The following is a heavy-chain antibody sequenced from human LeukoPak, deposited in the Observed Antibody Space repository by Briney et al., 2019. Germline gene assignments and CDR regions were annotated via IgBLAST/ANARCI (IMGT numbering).Heavy chain of an antibody. J-gene: IGHJ4*02. CDR3: AREGYSGYYDSSGYPKYYFDY. Sequence: GGSLRLSCAASGFTFSSYWMSWVRQAPGKGLELVANIKQDGSEKYYVDSVKGRFTISRDNAKNSLYLQMNSLRAEDTAVYYCAREGYSGYYDSSGYPKYYFDYWGQGTLVTVSS. V-gene: IGHV3-7*01. CDR2: IKQDGSEK. D-gene: IGHD3-22*01. CDR1: GFTFSSYW.